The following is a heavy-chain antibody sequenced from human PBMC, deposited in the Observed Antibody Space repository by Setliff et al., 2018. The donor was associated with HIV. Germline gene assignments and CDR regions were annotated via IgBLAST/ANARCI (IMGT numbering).Heavy chain of an antibody. CDR3: AKRYISGAAYFDS. CDR1: GGSFSGCY. V-gene: IGHV4-34*01. CDR2: INHSGST. J-gene: IGHJ4*02. Sequence: SETLSLTCAVYGGSFSGCYWSWIRQPPGKGLEWIGEINHSGSTNYNPSLKSRVTMSVDPSKNQFSLKLGSVTAADTAVYYCAKRYISGAAYFDSWGQGTLVTAPQ. D-gene: IGHD6-19*01.